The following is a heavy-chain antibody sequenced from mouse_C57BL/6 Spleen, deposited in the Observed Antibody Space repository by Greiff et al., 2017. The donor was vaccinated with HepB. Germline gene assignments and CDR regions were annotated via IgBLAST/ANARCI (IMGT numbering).Heavy chain of an antibody. CDR2: IFPGSSNT. V-gene: IGHV1-66*01. CDR1: GYSFTSSY. Sequence: QVQLKQSGPELVKPGASVKISCKASGYSFTSSYIHWVKQRPGQGLEWIGWIFPGSSNTKYNEKFKGKATLTADTSSSTAYMQLSSLTSEDSAVYYCARWVITPYFDVWGTGTTVTVSS. D-gene: IGHD1-1*01. CDR3: ARWVITPYFDV. J-gene: IGHJ1*03.